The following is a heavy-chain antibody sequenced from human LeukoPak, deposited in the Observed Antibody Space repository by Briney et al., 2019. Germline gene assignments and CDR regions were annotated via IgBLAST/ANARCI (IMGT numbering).Heavy chain of an antibody. D-gene: IGHD3-10*01. CDR2: IRRKDYSYAT. CDR3: ARDSGYYGSGVGGRRGMDV. V-gene: IGHV3-73*01. J-gene: IGHJ6*04. Sequence: GGSLRLSCAASGFSFSDSALHWVRQASGKGLEWVGRIRRKDYSYATAYAASVKGRFTISRDNSKNTLYLQMNSLRAEDTAVYYCARDSGYYGSGVGGRRGMDVWGKGTTVTVSS. CDR1: GFSFSDSA.